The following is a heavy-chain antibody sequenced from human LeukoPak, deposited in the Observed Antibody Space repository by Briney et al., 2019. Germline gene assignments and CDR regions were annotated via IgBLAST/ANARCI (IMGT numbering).Heavy chain of an antibody. Sequence: SETLSLTCAVYGGSCSGYYWSWIRQPPGKGLEWIGSIYHSGSTYYNPSLKSRVTISVDTSKNQFSLKLSSVTAADTAVYYCARNVFSVVLYYFDYWGQGTLVTVSS. CDR3: ARNVFSVVLYYFDY. J-gene: IGHJ4*02. CDR1: GGSCSGYY. CDR2: IYHSGST. V-gene: IGHV4-34*01. D-gene: IGHD4-23*01.